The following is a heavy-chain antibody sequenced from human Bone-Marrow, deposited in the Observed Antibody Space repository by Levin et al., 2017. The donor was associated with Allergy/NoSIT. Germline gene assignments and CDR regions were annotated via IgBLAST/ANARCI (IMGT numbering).Heavy chain of an antibody. Sequence: ETLSLTCAASGFSVSRNYMSWVRQAPGKGLEWVSLIYSGGDTQYADSVKGRFTISRDNSRNTLYLQMNSLRGDDTAVYYCARNGVGTAAGTPWGQGTLVSVSS. CDR2: IYSGGDT. J-gene: IGHJ4*02. D-gene: IGHD6-13*01. CDR3: ARNGVGTAAGTP. V-gene: IGHV3-66*01. CDR1: GFSVSRNY.